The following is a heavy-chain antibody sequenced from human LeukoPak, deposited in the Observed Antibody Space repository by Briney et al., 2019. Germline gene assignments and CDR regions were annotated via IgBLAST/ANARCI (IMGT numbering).Heavy chain of an antibody. Sequence: SQTLSLTCTVSGGSISSGAYYWGWIRQHPGKGLEYIGYIYYSGSTYYNPSLKSRVTISVDRSKNQFSLKLSSVTAADTAVYYCVRENYFDYSGQGIPGTVSS. CDR3: VRENYFDY. CDR2: IYYSGST. V-gene: IGHV4-31*03. J-gene: IGHJ4*02. CDR1: GGSISSGAYY.